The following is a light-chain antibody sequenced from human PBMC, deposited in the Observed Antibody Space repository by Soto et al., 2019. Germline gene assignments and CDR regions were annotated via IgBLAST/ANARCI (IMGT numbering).Light chain of an antibody. Sequence: EIVLTQSPGTLSLSPGDRVTLCCRASLSVSSNYLAWYQQKPGQAPRLLIYATSARATGTPDRFSGSGSGTDFTHSISRLEPEDFAMYYCQQYGDYNSPRYSFGQGTRLEI. CDR3: QQYGDYNSPRYS. CDR1: LSVSSNY. J-gene: IGKJ2*03. V-gene: IGKV3-20*01. CDR2: ATS.